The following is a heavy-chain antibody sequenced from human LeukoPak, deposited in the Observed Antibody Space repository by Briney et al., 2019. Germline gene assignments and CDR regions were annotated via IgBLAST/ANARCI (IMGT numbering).Heavy chain of an antibody. D-gene: IGHD6-19*01. Sequence: PSQTLSLTCTVSGGSISSSSYYWGWIRQPPGKGLEWIGSIYYSGSTYYNPSLKSRVTISVDTSKNQFSLKLSYVTAADTAVYYCARHLAVADEYYFDYWGQGTLVTVSS. V-gene: IGHV4-39*01. CDR2: IYYSGST. CDR3: ARHLAVADEYYFDY. CDR1: GGSISSSSYY. J-gene: IGHJ4*02.